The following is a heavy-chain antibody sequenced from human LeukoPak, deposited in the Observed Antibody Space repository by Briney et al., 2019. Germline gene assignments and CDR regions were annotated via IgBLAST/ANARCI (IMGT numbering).Heavy chain of an antibody. D-gene: IGHD2-2*02. V-gene: IGHV1-2*02. CDR1: GYTFTGYY. J-gene: IGHJ4*02. Sequence: ASVKVSCKASGYTFTGYYMHWVRQAPGQGLEWMGWINPNSGGTNYAQKFQGRVTMTRDTSISTAYMGLSRLRSDDTAVYYCARAIGDCSSTSCYTVDYWGQGTLVTVSS. CDR3: ARAIGDCSSTSCYTVDY. CDR2: INPNSGGT.